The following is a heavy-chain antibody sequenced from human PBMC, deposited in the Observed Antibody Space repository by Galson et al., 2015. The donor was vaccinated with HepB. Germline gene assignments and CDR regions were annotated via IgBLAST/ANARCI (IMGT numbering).Heavy chain of an antibody. Sequence: PALVKPTQTLTLTCTFSGFSLSTSGVGVGWIRQPPGKALEWLALIYWDDDKRYSPSLKCRLTITKDTSKNQVVLTMTNMDPVDTATYYCAHRRGIAVVGPFDYWGQGTLVTVSS. CDR1: GFSLSTSGVG. CDR2: IYWDDDK. CDR3: AHRRGIAVVGPFDY. J-gene: IGHJ4*02. D-gene: IGHD6-19*01. V-gene: IGHV2-5*02.